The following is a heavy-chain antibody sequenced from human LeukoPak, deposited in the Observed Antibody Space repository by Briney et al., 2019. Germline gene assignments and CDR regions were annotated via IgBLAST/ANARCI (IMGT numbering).Heavy chain of an antibody. Sequence: SETLSLTCTVSGGSISSSSYYWGWLRQPPGKGLEWIGSIYYSGSTYYNPSLKSRVTISVDTSQNQFSLKLSSVTAADTAVYYCARLDSIHLFTYWGQGTLVTVSS. CDR2: IYYSGST. V-gene: IGHV4-39*01. D-gene: IGHD3/OR15-3a*01. CDR3: ARLDSIHLFTY. J-gene: IGHJ4*02. CDR1: GGSISSSSYY.